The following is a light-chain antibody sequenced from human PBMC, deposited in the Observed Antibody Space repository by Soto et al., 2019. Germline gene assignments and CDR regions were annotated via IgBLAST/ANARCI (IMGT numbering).Light chain of an antibody. V-gene: IGKV2D-29*01. Sequence: VVMTQTPLSLSVTPGQPASISCKSSQSLLHSDGKTYLYWYLQKPGQPPKLLIYWASTRESGVPDRFSGSGSGTDFTLTISSLQAEDVAVYYCQQYYSTSWTFGQGTKV. J-gene: IGKJ1*01. CDR2: WAS. CDR1: QSLLHSDGKTY. CDR3: QQYYSTSWT.